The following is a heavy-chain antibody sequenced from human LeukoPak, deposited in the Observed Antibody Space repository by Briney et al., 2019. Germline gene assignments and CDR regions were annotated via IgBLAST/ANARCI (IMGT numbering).Heavy chain of an antibody. CDR2: INPSGGST. J-gene: IGHJ4*02. Sequence: GASVKVSCKASGYTFTNFYMHWVRQAPGQGLEWMGIINPSGGSTSYAQKFQGRVTMTRDMSTSTVYMELSSLRSEDTAVYYCARVGYSSSWDNEYYFDYWGQGTLVTVSS. CDR1: GYTFTNFY. D-gene: IGHD6-13*01. V-gene: IGHV1-46*01. CDR3: ARVGYSSSWDNEYYFDY.